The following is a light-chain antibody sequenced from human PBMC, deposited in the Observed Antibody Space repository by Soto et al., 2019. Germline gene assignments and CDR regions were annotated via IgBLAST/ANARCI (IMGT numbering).Light chain of an antibody. J-gene: IGLJ1*01. Sequence: QSVLTQPASVSGSPGQSITISCPGTSSDVGGYNYVSWYQQHPGKAPKLMIYDVSNRPSGASNRFSGSKSGNTASLTISGLQAEDEADYYCSSYTSSSTYVFGTGTKVTVL. CDR3: SSYTSSSTYV. CDR1: SSDVGGYNY. V-gene: IGLV2-14*01. CDR2: DVS.